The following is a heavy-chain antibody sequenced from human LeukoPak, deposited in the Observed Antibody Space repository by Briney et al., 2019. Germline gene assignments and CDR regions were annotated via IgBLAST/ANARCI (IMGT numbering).Heavy chain of an antibody. CDR3: ARGAGTRDGYNYDY. Sequence: GGSLRLSCAASGFTVSSNYVSWVRQAPGKGLEWVSVIYSGGSTYYADSVKGRFTISRDNSKNTLYLQMNSLRAEDTAVYYCARGAGTRDGYNYDYWGQGTLVTVSS. D-gene: IGHD5-24*01. J-gene: IGHJ4*02. CDR2: IYSGGST. V-gene: IGHV3-53*01. CDR1: GFTVSSNY.